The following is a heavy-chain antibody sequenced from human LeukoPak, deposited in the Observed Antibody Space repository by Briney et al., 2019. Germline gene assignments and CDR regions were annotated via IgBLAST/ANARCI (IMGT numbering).Heavy chain of an antibody. CDR3: ARDNCTGTSCHHFDY. Sequence: GSLRLSCAASAFTFTNYWMSWVRQAPGKGLEWVANIKQDGSEKYYVDSVKGRFTIPRDNAKNSLYLQMNTLRAEDTAVYYCARDNCTGTSCHHFDYWGQGTLVTVSS. J-gene: IGHJ4*02. CDR2: IKQDGSEK. D-gene: IGHD2-2*01. V-gene: IGHV3-7*01. CDR1: AFTFTNYW.